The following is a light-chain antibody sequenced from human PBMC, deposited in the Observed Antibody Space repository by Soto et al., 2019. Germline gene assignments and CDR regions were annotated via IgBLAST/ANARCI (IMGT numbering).Light chain of an antibody. CDR1: QTISSW. V-gene: IGKV1-5*03. CDR2: KAS. J-gene: IGKJ1*01. CDR3: QQYFEWPPMT. Sequence: DIQITHSPSTLSGSVGARVTITCRASQTISSWLAWYQQKPGKAPNLLIYKASSLKSGVPSRFSGSGSGTEFTLTISSLRSEDSAIYYCQQYFEWPPMTFGQGTKVDIK.